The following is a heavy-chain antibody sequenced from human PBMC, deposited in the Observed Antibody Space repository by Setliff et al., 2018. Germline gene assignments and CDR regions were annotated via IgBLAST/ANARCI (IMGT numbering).Heavy chain of an antibody. CDR1: GDSISTYY. Sequence: SETLSLTCTVSGDSISTYYWSWIRRPAGKGLEWIGEINHSGSTNCNPSLKSRVTMSVDTSKNQFSLKLSSVTAADTAVYYCARDRTYYGSGTYTWWFDYWGQGTLVTVSS. D-gene: IGHD3-10*01. CDR2: INHSGST. V-gene: IGHV4-4*07. CDR3: ARDRTYYGSGTYTWWFDY. J-gene: IGHJ4*02.